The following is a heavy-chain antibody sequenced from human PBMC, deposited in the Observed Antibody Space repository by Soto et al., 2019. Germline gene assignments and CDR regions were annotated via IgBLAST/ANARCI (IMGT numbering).Heavy chain of an antibody. D-gene: IGHD3-3*01. J-gene: IGHJ4*02. V-gene: IGHV3-23*01. CDR2: ISGSGGST. Sequence: GGSLRLSCAASGFTFSSYAMSWVRQAPGKGLEWVSAISGSGGSTYYADSVKSRFTISRDNSKNTLYLQMNSLRAEDTAVYYCAQTRITIFGVVPAFDYWGQGTLVTV. CDR3: AQTRITIFGVVPAFDY. CDR1: GFTFSSYA.